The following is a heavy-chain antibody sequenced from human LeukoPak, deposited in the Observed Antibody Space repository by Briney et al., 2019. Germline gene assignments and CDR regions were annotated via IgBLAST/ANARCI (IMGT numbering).Heavy chain of an antibody. CDR2: ISSSSSYI. CDR1: GFTFTDYS. V-gene: IGHV3-21*01. CDR3: ARDLGSSGYYSYFQH. Sequence: GGSLRLSCAVSGFTFTDYSMNWVRQAPGKGLEWVSSISSSSSYIYYADSVKGRFTISRDNAKNSLYLQMNSLRAEDTAVYYCARDLGSSGYYSYFQHWGQGTLVTVSS. J-gene: IGHJ1*01. D-gene: IGHD3-22*01.